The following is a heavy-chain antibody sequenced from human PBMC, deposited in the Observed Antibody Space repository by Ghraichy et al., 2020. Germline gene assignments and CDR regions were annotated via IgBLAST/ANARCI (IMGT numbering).Heavy chain of an antibody. CDR3: ARHSGRVVPAAIDY. D-gene: IGHD2-2*01. CDR1: GGSISSSSYY. Sequence: TLSLTCTVSGGSISSSSYYWGWIRQPPGKGLEWIGSIYYSGSTYYNPSLKSRVTISVDTSKNQFSLKLSSVTAADTAVYYCARHSGRVVPAAIDYWGQGTLVTVSS. V-gene: IGHV4-39*01. J-gene: IGHJ4*02. CDR2: IYYSGST.